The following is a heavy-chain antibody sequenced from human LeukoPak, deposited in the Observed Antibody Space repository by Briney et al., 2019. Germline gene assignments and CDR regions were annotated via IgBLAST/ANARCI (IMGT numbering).Heavy chain of an antibody. D-gene: IGHD7-27*01. CDR2: IHYSVTT. V-gene: IGHV4-61*01. CDR1: GGSVSSGTYF. Sequence: EPSETPSLTCTVSGGSVSSGTYFWTWVRQPPGKGLEWIGHIHYSVTTNYNPSLKSRVTMSLDTSKNQFSLKLTSVTAADTAIYFCARWGTYWGQGILVTVSS. CDR3: ARWGTY. J-gene: IGHJ4*02.